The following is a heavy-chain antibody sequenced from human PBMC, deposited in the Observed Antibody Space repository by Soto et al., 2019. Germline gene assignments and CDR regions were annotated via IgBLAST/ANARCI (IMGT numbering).Heavy chain of an antibody. CDR2: ISTYNGNP. J-gene: IGHJ3*02. D-gene: IGHD6-6*01. CDR3: ASAPLYSTSPKNAFDN. Sequence: QVQLVQSGPEVKKPGASVKVSCTASGYTFTSYGISWVRQAPGQGLEWMGWISTYNGNPNYVQKLQGRVTMTTDTSTSTAYMELRSLRSDDTAVFFCASAPLYSTSPKNAFDNWGQGTVVTVSS. V-gene: IGHV1-18*01. CDR1: GYTFTSYG.